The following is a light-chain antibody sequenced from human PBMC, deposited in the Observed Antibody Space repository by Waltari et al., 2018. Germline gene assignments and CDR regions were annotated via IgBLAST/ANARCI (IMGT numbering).Light chain of an antibody. V-gene: IGLV2-14*03. Sequence: QSALTQPAPVSGSPGQSITISCTGTSSDVGAYNYVSWYQQHPGKAPKLIIFDVSNRPPGVSNRFSGSKSCNTASLTISGLQAEDEADYYCSSYISSSTLELFGGGTSLTVL. CDR1: SSDVGAYNY. J-gene: IGLJ2*01. CDR2: DVS. CDR3: SSYISSSTLEL.